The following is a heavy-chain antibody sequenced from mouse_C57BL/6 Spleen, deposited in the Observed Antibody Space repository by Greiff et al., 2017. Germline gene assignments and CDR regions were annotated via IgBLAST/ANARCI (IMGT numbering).Heavy chain of an antibody. D-gene: IGHD3-1*01. V-gene: IGHV3-6*01. CDR2: ISYDGSN. CDR3: AREGEQLDFDY. CDR1: GYSITSGYY. Sequence: EVQLKESGPGLVKPSQSLSLTCSVTGYSITSGYYWNWIRQFPGNKLEWMGYISYDGSNNYNPSLKNRISITRDTSKNQFFLKLNSVTTEDTATYYCAREGEQLDFDYWGQGTTLTVSS. J-gene: IGHJ2*01.